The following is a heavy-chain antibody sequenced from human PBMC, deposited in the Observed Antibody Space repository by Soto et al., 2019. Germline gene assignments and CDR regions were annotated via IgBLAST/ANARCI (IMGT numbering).Heavy chain of an antibody. CDR2: ISGSGGST. J-gene: IGHJ4*02. D-gene: IGHD3-16*02. V-gene: IGHV3-23*01. Sequence: PGGSLRLSCAASGFTFSSYAMSWVRQAPGKGLERISAISGSGGSTYYADYVKGRFTISRDNSKNTLYLQMNSLRAEDTAVYYCAKVKLGELSLVGYWGQGTLVTVSS. CDR3: AKVKLGELSLVGY. CDR1: GFTFSSYA.